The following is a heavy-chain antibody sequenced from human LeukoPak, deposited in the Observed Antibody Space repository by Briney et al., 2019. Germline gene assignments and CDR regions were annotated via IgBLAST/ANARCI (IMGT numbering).Heavy chain of an antibody. Sequence: PGGSLRLSCEASGFTFSIYSMNWVRQAPGKGLEWLSYITTRSSTIYYADSVKGRFTISRDNAKNSLYLQMNSLRDEDTAVYYCARDGSVAAAGTFYYGLDVWGQGTTVTVSS. CDR2: ITTRSSTI. CDR1: GFTFSIYS. CDR3: ARDGSVAAAGTFYYGLDV. V-gene: IGHV3-48*02. D-gene: IGHD6-13*01. J-gene: IGHJ6*02.